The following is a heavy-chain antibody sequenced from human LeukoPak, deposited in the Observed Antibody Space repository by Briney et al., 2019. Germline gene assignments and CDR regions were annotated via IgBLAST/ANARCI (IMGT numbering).Heavy chain of an antibody. CDR1: GFTFSSSW. D-gene: IGHD3-16*01. J-gene: IGHJ4*02. V-gene: IGHV3-74*01. Sequence: GGSLRLSCAASGFTFSSSWMHWVRQAPGKGLVWVSRINIDGRSTSYADSVKGRFTISRDNAKNTLYLQMNSLRAEDTAVYYCARGEWYYFDHWGRGTLVTVSS. CDR3: ARGEWYYFDH. CDR2: INIDGRST.